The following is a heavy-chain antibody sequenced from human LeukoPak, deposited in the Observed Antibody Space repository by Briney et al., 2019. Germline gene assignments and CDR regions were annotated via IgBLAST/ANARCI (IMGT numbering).Heavy chain of an antibody. Sequence: ASVKVSCKASGFTFTSSAVQWVRQARGQRLEWIGWIVVGSGNTNYAQKFQERVTITSDMSTSTAYMELSSLRSEDTAVYYCARAGWNDGEIDYWGQGTLVTVSS. CDR3: ARAGWNDGEIDY. CDR1: GFTFTSSA. V-gene: IGHV1-58*01. J-gene: IGHJ4*02. D-gene: IGHD1-1*01. CDR2: IVVGSGNT.